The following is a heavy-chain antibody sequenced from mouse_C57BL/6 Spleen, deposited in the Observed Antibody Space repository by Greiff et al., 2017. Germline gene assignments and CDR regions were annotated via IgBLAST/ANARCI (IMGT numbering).Heavy chain of an antibody. J-gene: IGHJ2*01. CDR3: ARKTAVVATYYFDY. Sequence: VQLQQSGPELVKPGASVKISCKASGYTFTDYYMNWVKQSHGKSLEWIGDINPNNGGTSYNQKFKGKATLTVAKSSSTAYMELRSLTSEDSAVYYCARKTAVVATYYFDYWDQGTTLTVSS. CDR1: GYTFTDYY. V-gene: IGHV1-26*01. D-gene: IGHD1-1*01. CDR2: INPNNGGT.